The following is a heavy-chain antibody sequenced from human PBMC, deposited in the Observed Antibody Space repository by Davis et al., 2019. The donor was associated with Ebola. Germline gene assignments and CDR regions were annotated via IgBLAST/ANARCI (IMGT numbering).Heavy chain of an antibody. CDR1: GFTVSSNY. J-gene: IGHJ6*02. V-gene: IGHV3-33*08. D-gene: IGHD4-11*01. Sequence: GGSLRLSCAASGFTVSSNYMSWVRQAPGKGLEWVAVIWYDGSNKYYADSVKGRFTISRDNSKNTLYLQMNSLRAEDTAVYYCARSHPEYSTFHYYYGMDVWGQGATVTVSS. CDR3: ARSHPEYSTFHYYYGMDV. CDR2: IWYDGSNK.